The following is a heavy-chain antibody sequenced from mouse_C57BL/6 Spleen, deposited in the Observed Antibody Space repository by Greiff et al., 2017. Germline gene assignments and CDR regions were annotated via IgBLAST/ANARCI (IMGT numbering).Heavy chain of an antibody. J-gene: IGHJ2*01. CDR1: GYAFSSYW. CDR2: IYPGDGDT. Sequence: VQLQESGAELVKPGASVKISCKASGYAFSSYWMNWVKQRPGKGLEWIGQIYPGDGDTTYNGKFKGKATLTADKSSSTAYMQLSSLTSEDSAVYFCAREDYGSSYDVDYWGQGTTLTVSS. V-gene: IGHV1-80*01. CDR3: AREDYGSSYDVDY. D-gene: IGHD1-1*01.